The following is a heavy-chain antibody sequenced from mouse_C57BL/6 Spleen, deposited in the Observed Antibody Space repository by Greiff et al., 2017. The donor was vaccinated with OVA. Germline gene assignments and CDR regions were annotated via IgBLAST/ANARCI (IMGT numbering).Heavy chain of an antibody. V-gene: IGHV5-4*01. CDR1: GFTFSSYA. Sequence: EVHLVESGGGLVKPGGSLKLSCAASGFTFSSYAMSWVRQTPEKRLEWVATISDGGSYTYYPDNVKGRFTISRDNAKNNLYLQMSHLKSEDTAMYYCARESLLSSYFDYWGQGTTLTVSS. D-gene: IGHD6-1*01. CDR2: ISDGGSYT. CDR3: ARESLLSSYFDY. J-gene: IGHJ2*01.